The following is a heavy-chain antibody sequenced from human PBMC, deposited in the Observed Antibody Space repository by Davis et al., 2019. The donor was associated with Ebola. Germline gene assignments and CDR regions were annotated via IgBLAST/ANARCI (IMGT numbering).Heavy chain of an antibody. Sequence: PSETLSLTCSVSGGSITSYYWNWIRQPPGKGLEWIGFMHYSGSTRYNPSLESRVTTSVDTSKNQFSLRLNAVTAADTAVYYCAKWSGKAFDIWGQGTVVTVSS. CDR1: GGSITSYY. CDR3: AKWSGKAFDI. V-gene: IGHV4-59*01. J-gene: IGHJ3*02. CDR2: MHYSGST. D-gene: IGHD3-3*01.